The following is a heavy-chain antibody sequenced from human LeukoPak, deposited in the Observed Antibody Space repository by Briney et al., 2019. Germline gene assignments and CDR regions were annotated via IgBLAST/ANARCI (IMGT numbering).Heavy chain of an antibody. CDR1: GGTFSSYA. D-gene: IGHD6-13*01. V-gene: IGHV1-69*05. CDR2: IIPIFGTA. CDR3: ARSSPPTYYHFYYYMDV. J-gene: IGHJ6*03. Sequence: ASVKVSCKASGGTFSSYAISWVRQARGQGLEWMGGIIPIFGTANYAQKFQGRVTITTDESTSTAYMELTSLRSDDTAVYYCARSSPPTYYHFYYYMDVWGKGSTVTVSS.